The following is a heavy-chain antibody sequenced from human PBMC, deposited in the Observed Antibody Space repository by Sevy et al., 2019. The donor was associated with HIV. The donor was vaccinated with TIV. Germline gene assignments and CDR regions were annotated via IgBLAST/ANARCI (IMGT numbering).Heavy chain of an antibody. J-gene: IGHJ4*02. Sequence: GGSLRLSCAASGFAFSSYDMLWVRQAPGKGLEWVLYITSSGTTINYADSVKGRFTISRDNAKNSLYLQMNSLRVEDTAVYYCARDLPPSATIVPHFDYWGQGTLVTVSS. V-gene: IGHV3-48*03. CDR1: GFAFSSYD. D-gene: IGHD1-26*01. CDR3: ARDLPPSATIVPHFDY. CDR2: ITSSGTTI.